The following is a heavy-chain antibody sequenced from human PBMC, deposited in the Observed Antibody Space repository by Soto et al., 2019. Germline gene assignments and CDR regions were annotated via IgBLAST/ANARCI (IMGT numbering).Heavy chain of an antibody. CDR1: AFTFSSYA. CDR3: AKGLVPAAKTSLNDY. CDR2: ISDNGGST. Sequence: PGGSLRLSCAASAFTFSSYAMAWVRQAPGKGLEWVSTISDNGGSTFYADSVMGRFTISRDNSRKTLYLQMNSLRAEDTAVYYCAKGLVPAAKTSLNDYWGQGTLVTVSS. D-gene: IGHD2-2*01. J-gene: IGHJ4*02. V-gene: IGHV3-23*01.